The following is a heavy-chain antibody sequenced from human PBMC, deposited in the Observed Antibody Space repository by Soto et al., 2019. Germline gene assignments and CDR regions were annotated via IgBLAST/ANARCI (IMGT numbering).Heavy chain of an antibody. CDR3: ARLGFGEPCDY. J-gene: IGHJ4*02. D-gene: IGHD3-10*01. CDR2: ISAYNGNT. V-gene: IGHV1-18*01. Sequence: QVQLVQSGAEVKKPGASVKVSCKTSGYTFSSYGIIWVRQAPGQGLEWMGWISAYNGNTDYAQKLQGRVTMTTDTSTSTVYMELRSLRSDDTAVYYCARLGFGEPCDYWGQGTLVTVSS. CDR1: GYTFSSYG.